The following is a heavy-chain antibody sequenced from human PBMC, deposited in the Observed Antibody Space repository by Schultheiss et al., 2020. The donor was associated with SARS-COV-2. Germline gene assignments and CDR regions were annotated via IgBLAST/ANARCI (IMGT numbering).Heavy chain of an antibody. CDR1: GFTFSDYY. J-gene: IGHJ2*01. Sequence: GGSLRLSCAASGFTFSDYYMSWIRQAPGKGLEYVSAISSNGGSTYYADSVKGRFTISRDNAKNSLYLQMNSLRAEDTAVYYCARGSWYFDLWGRGTLVTVSS. CDR3: ARGSWYFDL. CDR2: ISSNGGST. V-gene: IGHV3-11*04.